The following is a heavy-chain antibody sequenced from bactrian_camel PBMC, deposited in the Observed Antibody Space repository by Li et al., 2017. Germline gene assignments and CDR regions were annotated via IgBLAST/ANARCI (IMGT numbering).Heavy chain of an antibody. CDR1: GFPFSTYY. D-gene: IGHD6*01. CDR2: LWSDGTTK. Sequence: HVQLVESGGDLVQPGGSLRLSCRTSGFPFSTYYMSWVRQAPGKGLEWVSNLWSDGTTKYYADSVKSRFTISRDNAKNTGYLQMNSLKSEDTAPYYCASSWSIGYWGQGTQVTVS. CDR3: ASSWSIGY. V-gene: IGHV3-2*01. J-gene: IGHJ6*01.